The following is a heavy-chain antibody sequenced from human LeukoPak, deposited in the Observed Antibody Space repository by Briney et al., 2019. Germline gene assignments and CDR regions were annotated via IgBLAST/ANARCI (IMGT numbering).Heavy chain of an antibody. J-gene: IGHJ4*02. CDR3: AKDGYSYGFPYYFDY. D-gene: IGHD5-18*01. V-gene: IGHV3-23*01. Sequence: GGSLRLSCAASGFTFSSYAMSWVRQAPGKGLEWVSAISGSGGSTHYADSAKGRFTISRDNSKNTLYLQMNSLRAEDTAVYYCAKDGYSYGFPYYFDYWGQGTLVTVSS. CDR2: ISGSGGST. CDR1: GFTFSSYA.